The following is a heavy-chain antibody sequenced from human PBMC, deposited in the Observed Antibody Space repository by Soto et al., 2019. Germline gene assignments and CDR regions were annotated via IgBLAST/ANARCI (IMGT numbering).Heavy chain of an antibody. J-gene: IGHJ4*02. CDR1: GGSISSYY. CDR2: IYYSGST. D-gene: IGHD6-19*01. CDR3: ARLHAEHSGDDY. V-gene: IGHV4-59*08. Sequence: PSETLSLTCTVSGGSISSYYWSWIRQPPGKGLEWIGYIYYSGSTNYNPSLKSRVTISVDTSKNQFSLKLSSVTAADTAVYYCARLHAEHSGDDYWGQGTLVTVSS.